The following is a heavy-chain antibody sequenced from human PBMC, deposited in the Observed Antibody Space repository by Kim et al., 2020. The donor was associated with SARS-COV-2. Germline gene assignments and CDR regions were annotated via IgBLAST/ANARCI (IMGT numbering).Heavy chain of an antibody. CDR3: NRDGAGDSYGKVFDY. CDR1: GFTFGDYA. J-gene: IGHJ4*02. D-gene: IGHD5-18*01. Sequence: GGSLRLSCTASGFTFGDYAMSWVRQAPGKGLEWVGFIKIKTYGGTTEYAASVKGRFTISRDDSKSIAYLQMNSLKTEDTAFYYCNRDGAGDSYGKVFDYWGQGTLVTVSS. CDR2: IKIKTYGGTT. V-gene: IGHV3-49*04.